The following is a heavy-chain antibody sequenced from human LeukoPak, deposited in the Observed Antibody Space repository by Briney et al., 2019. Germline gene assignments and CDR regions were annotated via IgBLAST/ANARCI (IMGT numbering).Heavy chain of an antibody. D-gene: IGHD6-19*01. CDR3: ARENYSSGWSHWYFDL. V-gene: IGHV3-21*01. CDR1: GFTFSTYS. CDR2: ISTTSSYI. J-gene: IGHJ2*01. Sequence: GGSLRLSCAASGFTFSTYSMNWVRQAPGKGLEWVSSISTTSSYIYYADSVKGRFTISRDNAKNSLYLQMNSLRAEDTAVYYCARENYSSGWSHWYFDLWGRGTLVTVSS.